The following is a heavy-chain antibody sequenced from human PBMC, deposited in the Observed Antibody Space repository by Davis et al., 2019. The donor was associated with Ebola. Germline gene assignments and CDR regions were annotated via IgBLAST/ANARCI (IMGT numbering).Heavy chain of an antibody. CDR3: ARAPGQQLYLVYYYYGMDV. Sequence: SDTLSLTCTVSGGSIISAGYYWSWIRQPPGKGLEWIGYMYYSGSTNYNPSLKSRVTISIDTSRNQFSLKLSSVTAADTAVYYCARAPGQQLYLVYYYYGMDVWGQGTTVTVSS. CDR2: MYYSGST. CDR1: GGSIISAGYY. V-gene: IGHV4-61*08. J-gene: IGHJ6*02. D-gene: IGHD6-13*01.